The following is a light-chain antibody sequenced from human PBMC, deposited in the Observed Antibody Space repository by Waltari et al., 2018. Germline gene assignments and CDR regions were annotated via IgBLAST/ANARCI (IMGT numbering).Light chain of an antibody. J-gene: IGKJ1*01. CDR2: PGF. CDR3: HQGDTSPPT. V-gene: IGKV1-12*01. Sequence: IHMTQSPSSVSASVGDRVSISCRASQHIATSLACYQQKPGKAPRLLVYPGFTLLSSVPARFSDGGNGTDFTHTINDLHPDDLAPYVCHQGDTSPPTFGPGTKVE. CDR1: QHIATS.